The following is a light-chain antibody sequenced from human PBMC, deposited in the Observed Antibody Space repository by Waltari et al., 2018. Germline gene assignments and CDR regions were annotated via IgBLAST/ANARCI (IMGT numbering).Light chain of an antibody. CDR1: QNVLYSSNNRNY. Sequence: DIVMTQSPDSLSVSLGERATINCKSSQNVLYSSNNRNYLAWYQVKPGQPPKVLIYWASMRENGVPDRFSDSGSGTDFTLTINSLQAEDMAVYYCQQYYSSPWTFGQGTKVEIK. CDR2: WAS. J-gene: IGKJ1*01. CDR3: QQYYSSPWT. V-gene: IGKV4-1*01.